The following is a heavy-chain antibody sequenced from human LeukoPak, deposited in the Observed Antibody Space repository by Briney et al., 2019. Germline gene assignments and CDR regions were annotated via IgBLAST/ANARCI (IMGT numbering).Heavy chain of an antibody. CDR2: IYLGDSDT. Sequence: GESLKISCKGSGYSFTSYWIGWVRQLPGKGLEWMGIIYLGDSDTRYSPSFQGQVTISADKSISTAYLQWSSLKASGTAMYYCARLTQLVDENWFDPWGQGTLVTVSS. J-gene: IGHJ5*02. CDR3: ARLTQLVDENWFDP. V-gene: IGHV5-51*01. D-gene: IGHD6-13*01. CDR1: GYSFTSYW.